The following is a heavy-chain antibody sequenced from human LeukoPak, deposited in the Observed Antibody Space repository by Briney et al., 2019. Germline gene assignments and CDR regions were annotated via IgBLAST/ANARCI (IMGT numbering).Heavy chain of an antibody. D-gene: IGHD4-11*01. CDR2: ISGGGGNS. J-gene: IGHJ4*02. CDR1: GITFDNYI. Sequence: GGSLRLSCAASGITFDNYIMNWVRQAPGKGLEWVAAISGGGGNSWYADSVKGRFTISRDTSKNTVYLQMNSLKVDDTAVYYCAGDLTTFESWGQGTLVSVSS. CDR3: AGDLTTFES. V-gene: IGHV3-23*01.